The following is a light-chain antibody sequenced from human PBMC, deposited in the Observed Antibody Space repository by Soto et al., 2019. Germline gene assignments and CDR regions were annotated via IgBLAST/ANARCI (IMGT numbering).Light chain of an antibody. CDR3: QQRSNWPLFT. CDR2: DAS. V-gene: IGKV3-11*01. J-gene: IGKJ3*01. CDR1: QSVSSY. Sequence: EIVLTQSPATLSLSPGERDTLSCRASQSVSSYLAWYQQKPGQAPRLLIYDASNRATGIPARFSGSGSGTDFTLTISSLVPEDFAVYYCQQRSNWPLFTFGPGTKVHIK.